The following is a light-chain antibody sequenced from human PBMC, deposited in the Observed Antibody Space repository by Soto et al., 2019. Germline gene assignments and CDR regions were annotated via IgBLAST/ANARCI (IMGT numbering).Light chain of an antibody. J-gene: IGLJ1*01. CDR3: GSWDSSLSAYV. CDR2: DDY. CDR1: NSNLGAGYD. Sequence: QSVLTQPPSVSGAPGQRVTISCTGNNSNLGAGYDVHWYQQLPGTAPKLLIYDDYKRPSGIPDRFSGSKSGTSATLGITGFQTGDEADYYCGSWDSSLSAYVFGTGTKLTVL. V-gene: IGLV1-51*01.